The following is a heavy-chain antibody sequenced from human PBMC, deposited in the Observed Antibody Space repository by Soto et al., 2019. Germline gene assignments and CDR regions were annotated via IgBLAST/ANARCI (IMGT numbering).Heavy chain of an antibody. Sequence: PSETLSLTCTVSGASISSTSFYWGWIRQPPGKGLEWIGTIYYSGITYHNPSLKTRVTMSVDTSKNQFSLKLSPVTGGDTARYFGARHYYDFWSGSYTSGLWKFDYWGQGALVTVSS. CDR1: GASISSTSFY. V-gene: IGHV4-39*01. J-gene: IGHJ4*02. CDR2: IYYSGIT. D-gene: IGHD3-3*01. CDR3: ARHYYDFWSGSYTSGLWKFDY.